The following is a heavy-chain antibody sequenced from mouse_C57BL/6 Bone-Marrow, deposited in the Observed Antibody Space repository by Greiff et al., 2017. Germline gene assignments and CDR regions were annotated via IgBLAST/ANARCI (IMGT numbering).Heavy chain of an antibody. Sequence: EVNVVESGAELVRPGASVKLSCTASGFNIKDDYMHWVKQRPEQGLEWIGWIDPENGDTEYASKFQGKATITADTSSNTAYLQLSSLTSEDTAVYYCTFYYGSSRFAYWGQGTLVTVSA. J-gene: IGHJ3*01. D-gene: IGHD1-1*01. V-gene: IGHV14-4*01. CDR2: IDPENGDT. CDR3: TFYYGSSRFAY. CDR1: GFNIKDDY.